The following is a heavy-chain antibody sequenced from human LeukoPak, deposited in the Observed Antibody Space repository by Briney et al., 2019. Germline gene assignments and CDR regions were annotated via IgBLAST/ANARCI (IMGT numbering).Heavy chain of an antibody. V-gene: IGHV3-48*03. CDR1: GFTVISYE. D-gene: IGHD6-13*01. Sequence: GGSLRLSCAASGFTVISYEMNWVRQAPGKGLEWVSYISSGGNSIFYADSVKGRFTISRDNAKNSLYLQMNSLRAEDTAVYYCARALPSSYYYFDYWGQGTLVTVSS. CDR3: ARALPSSYYYFDY. J-gene: IGHJ4*02. CDR2: ISSGGNSI.